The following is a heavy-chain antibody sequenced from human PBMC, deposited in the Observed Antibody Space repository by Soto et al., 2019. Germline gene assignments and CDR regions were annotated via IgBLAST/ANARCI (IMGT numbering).Heavy chain of an antibody. CDR3: TRGGSSGYVDY. D-gene: IGHD3-22*01. Sequence: EVQLVESGGGLVKPGGSLRLSCAASRFTFSNYTMHWVRQAPGKGLEWVSSISNISNYIYYADSVKGRFTISRDNAKNSLYLQMNSLRAEETAVYYCTRGGSSGYVDYWGQGTLVTVSS. CDR1: RFTFSNYT. J-gene: IGHJ4*02. V-gene: IGHV3-21*01. CDR2: ISNISNYI.